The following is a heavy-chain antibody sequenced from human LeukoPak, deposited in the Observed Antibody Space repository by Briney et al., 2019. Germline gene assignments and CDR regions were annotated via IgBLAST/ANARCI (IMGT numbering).Heavy chain of an antibody. Sequence: PGGSLRLSCAASGFTFSSFVMHWVRQASGKGLEWVAVISYDGTNKYYADSVKGRFTISRDNSKNTLYLQMNSLRAEDTAVYYCAKNYGDYPSYYYYYYMDVWGKGTTVTVSS. CDR2: ISYDGTNK. CDR3: AKNYGDYPSYYYYYYMDV. D-gene: IGHD4-17*01. CDR1: GFTFSSFV. V-gene: IGHV3-30*18. J-gene: IGHJ6*03.